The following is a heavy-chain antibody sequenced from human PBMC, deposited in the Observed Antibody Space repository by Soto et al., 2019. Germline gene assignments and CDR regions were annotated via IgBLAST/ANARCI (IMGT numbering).Heavy chain of an antibody. CDR2: IIPIFGTA. Sequence: ASVQVTCKASGGTFSSYAISWVRQAPGQGLEWMGGIIPIFGTANYAQKFQGRVTITADESTSTAYMELSSLRSDDTALYHCAWSLVARDAFDVWGQGTMVTVSS. CDR3: AWSLVARDAFDV. V-gene: IGHV1-69*13. CDR1: GGTFSSYA. J-gene: IGHJ3*01. D-gene: IGHD5-12*01.